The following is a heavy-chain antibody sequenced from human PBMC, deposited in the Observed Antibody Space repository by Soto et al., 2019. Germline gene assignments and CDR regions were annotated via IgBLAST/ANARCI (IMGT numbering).Heavy chain of an antibody. J-gene: IGHJ4*02. CDR2: VNPSLGRA. V-gene: IGHV1-46*01. CDR1: GYTVTAYH. D-gene: IGHD6-6*01. CDR3: ARAPYSSTSFFFDF. Sequence: ASVKVSFKTSGYTVTAYHMHWVRQAPGQGLEWMGIVNPSLGRANYAQKFQDRVAMTWDTSINTFYMELTSLRSDDTAVYYCARAPYSSTSFFFDFWGQGTLVTVSS.